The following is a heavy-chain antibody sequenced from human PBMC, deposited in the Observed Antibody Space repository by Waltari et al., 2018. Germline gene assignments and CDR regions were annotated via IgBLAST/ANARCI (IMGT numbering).Heavy chain of an antibody. D-gene: IGHD3-22*01. V-gene: IGHV3-30*04. CDR2: ISYDGSNE. CDR3: ARGYDSLGYYIDY. CDR1: GFTFNNYI. Sequence: QVQLVESGGGVVQPGRSLRLSCAASGFTFNNYIMFWVRQAPGKGLEWVSVISYDGSNEYDADSVKGRFTISRDNSENTLYLQMNSLTTEDTAVYYCARGYDSLGYYIDYWGQGTLVAVSS. J-gene: IGHJ4*02.